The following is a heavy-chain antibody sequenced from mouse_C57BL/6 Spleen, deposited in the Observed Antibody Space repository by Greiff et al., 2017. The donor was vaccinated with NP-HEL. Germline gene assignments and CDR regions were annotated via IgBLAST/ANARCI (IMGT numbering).Heavy chain of an antibody. J-gene: IGHJ3*01. CDR1: GFTFSSYA. D-gene: IGHD1-1*01. V-gene: IGHV5-9-1*02. Sequence: EVILVESGEGLVKPGGSLKLSCAASGFTFSSYAMSWVRQTPEKRLEWVAYISSGGDYIYYADTVKGRFTISRDNARNTLYLQMSSLKSEDTAMYYCTRVPRYYGSSWGFAYWGQGTLVTVSA. CDR2: ISSGGDYI. CDR3: TRVPRYYGSSWGFAY.